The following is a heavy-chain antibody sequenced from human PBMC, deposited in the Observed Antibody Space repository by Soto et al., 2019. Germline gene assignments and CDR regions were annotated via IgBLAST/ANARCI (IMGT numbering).Heavy chain of an antibody. CDR2: ISSSTSTI. V-gene: IGHV3-48*02. J-gene: IGHJ4*02. D-gene: IGHD3-22*01. Sequence: GGSLRLSCAASGFTFSSYSMNWVRQAPGKGLEWISYISSSTSTIYYTDSVKGRFTISRDNAKNSLYLQMNSLRDEDTAVYYCAREPGRDYYDSSGYFDSWGQGPLVTVYS. CDR3: AREPGRDYYDSSGYFDS. CDR1: GFTFSSYS.